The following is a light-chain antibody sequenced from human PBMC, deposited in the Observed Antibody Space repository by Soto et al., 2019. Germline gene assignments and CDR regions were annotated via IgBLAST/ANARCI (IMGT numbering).Light chain of an antibody. V-gene: IGKV3-11*01. CDR3: QHRMNWPLT. CDR2: GAS. J-gene: IGKJ5*01. CDR1: QSVSSY. Sequence: EIVLTQSPATLSLSPGERATLSCRASQSVSSYLLWYQQKPGQAPRLLIYGASNRAAGIPARFSGSGSGTDFTLTISSLEPEDFAVYYCQHRMNWPLTFGQGTRLEIK.